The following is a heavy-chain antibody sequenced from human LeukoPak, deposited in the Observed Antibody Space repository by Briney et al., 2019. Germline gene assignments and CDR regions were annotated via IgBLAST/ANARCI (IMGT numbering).Heavy chain of an antibody. J-gene: IGHJ5*02. CDR1: GFTFSSYS. CDR2: ISSSSSYI. V-gene: IGHV3-21*01. CDR3: ARDRIAAADFDP. D-gene: IGHD6-13*01. Sequence: PGGSLRLSCAASGFTFSSYSMNWVRQAPGKGLEWVSSISSSSSYIYYADSVKGRFTISRDNAKNSLYLQMNSLRAEDTAVYYCARDRIAAADFDPWGQGTLVTVSS.